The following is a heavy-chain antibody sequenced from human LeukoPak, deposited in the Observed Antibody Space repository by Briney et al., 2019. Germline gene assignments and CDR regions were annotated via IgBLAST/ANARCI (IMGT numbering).Heavy chain of an antibody. J-gene: IGHJ4*02. CDR3: TRDSGSYYRFDY. V-gene: IGHV3-21*01. CDR1: GFTFSSYS. Sequence: KPGRSLRLSGAASGFTFSSYSMNWVRQSPGKGLDWVSSIISSSRYIDYADSVKGRFTIPPDNAKDPPYLRMNSLRAQDTAGYYVTRDSGSYYRFDYWGQGTLVTVSS. D-gene: IGHD1-26*01. CDR2: IISSSRYI.